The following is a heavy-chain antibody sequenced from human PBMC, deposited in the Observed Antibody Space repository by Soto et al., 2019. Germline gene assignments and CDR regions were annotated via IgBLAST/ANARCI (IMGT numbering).Heavy chain of an antibody. CDR2: IYYSGST. V-gene: IGHV4-59*01. CDR1: GGSISSYY. CDR3: ARGSAAAGILYYYYYGMDV. D-gene: IGHD6-13*01. J-gene: IGHJ6*02. Sequence: SETLSLTCTVSGGSISSYYWSWIRQPPGKGLEWIGYIYYSGSTNYNPSLKSRVTISVDTSKNQFSLKLSSVTAADTAVYYCARGSAAAGILYYYYYGMDVWGQGTTVTVSS.